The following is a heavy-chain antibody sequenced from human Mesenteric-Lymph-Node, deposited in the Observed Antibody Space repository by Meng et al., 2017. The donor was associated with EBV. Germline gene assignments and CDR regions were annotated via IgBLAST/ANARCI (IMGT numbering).Heavy chain of an antibody. J-gene: IGHJ5*02. Sequence: GHLQEAGPGSVKPPQTLSLTCTVSGGSISSGGYYWSWIRQHPGKGLEWIGYIHDSGSTYYNPSLKSRVTISADTSKNQFSLKLSSVTAADTAVYYCARASYGSGSPLGESWFDPWGQGTLVTVSS. CDR2: IHDSGST. CDR3: ARASYGSGSPLGESWFDP. V-gene: IGHV4-31*03. CDR1: GGSISSGGYY. D-gene: IGHD3-10*01.